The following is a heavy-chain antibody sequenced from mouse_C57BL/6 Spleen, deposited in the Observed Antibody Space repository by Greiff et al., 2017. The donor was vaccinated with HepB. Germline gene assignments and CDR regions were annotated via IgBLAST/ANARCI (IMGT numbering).Heavy chain of an antibody. V-gene: IGHV14-1*01. CDR2: IDPEDGDT. CDR1: GFNIKDYY. J-gene: IGHJ3*01. Sequence: VQLQQSGAELVRPGASVKLSCTASGFNIKDYYMHWVKQRPEQGLEWIGRIDPEDGDTEYAPKFQGKATMTADTSSNTAYLQRSSLTSEDTAVYYCTSGYDGEAWFAYWGQGTLVTVSA. D-gene: IGHD2-2*01. CDR3: TSGYDGEAWFAY.